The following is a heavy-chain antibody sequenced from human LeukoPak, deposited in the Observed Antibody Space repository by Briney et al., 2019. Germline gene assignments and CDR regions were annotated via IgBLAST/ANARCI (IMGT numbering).Heavy chain of an antibody. CDR3: TRGTGAPSY. CDR1: GLTFCDYS. V-gene: IGHV3-49*04. CDR2: IRMSEDGGTQ. J-gene: IGHJ4*02. Sequence: GGSLRLSCTGSGLTFCDYSISWARQAPGKGLEWVGFIRMSEDGGTQEYAAAVKGRFIISRNDSKSSAYLQMNSLKSEDTAFYYCTRGTGAPSYWGQGTLVTVSS. D-gene: IGHD3-10*01.